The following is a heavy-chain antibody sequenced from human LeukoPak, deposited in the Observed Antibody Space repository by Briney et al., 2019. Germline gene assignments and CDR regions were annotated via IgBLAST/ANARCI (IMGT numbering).Heavy chain of an antibody. CDR3: ARQRYHDS. J-gene: IGHJ4*02. D-gene: IGHD2-2*01. CDR1: GFTFSSYW. Sequence: PGGSLRLSCAAPGFTFSSYWMSWVRQAPGKGLEWVANIKQDGSEKNYLDSVKGRFTISRDNAKNSLYLQMNSLRAEDTAVYYCARQRYHDSWGQGTLVTVSS. V-gene: IGHV3-7*01. CDR2: IKQDGSEK.